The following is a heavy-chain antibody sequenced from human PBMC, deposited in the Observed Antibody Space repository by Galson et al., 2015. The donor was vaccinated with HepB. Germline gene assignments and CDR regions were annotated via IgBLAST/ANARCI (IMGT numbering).Heavy chain of an antibody. CDR3: ARGWYNISPPDY. J-gene: IGHJ4*02. Sequence: QSGAEVKKPGASVKVSCKASGYNFATFGINWVRQAPGQGLEWMGWISIYNDNTNYAQKFQGRVTMTTDTSTRTVYMELRSLRSDDTAVYYCARGWYNISPPDYWGQGTLVTVSS. V-gene: IGHV1-18*01. CDR1: GYNFATFG. D-gene: IGHD1-14*01. CDR2: ISIYNDNT.